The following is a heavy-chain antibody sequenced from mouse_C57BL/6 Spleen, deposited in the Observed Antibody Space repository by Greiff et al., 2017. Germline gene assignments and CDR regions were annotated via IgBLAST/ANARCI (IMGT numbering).Heavy chain of an antibody. D-gene: IGHD2-5*01. Sequence: VQLQQSGAELVRPGASVKLSCKASGYTFTDYYINWVKQRPGQGLEWIARIYPGSGNTYYNEKFKGKATLTAEKSSSTAYMQLSSLTSEDSAVYFCARGSNFFAYWGQGTLVTVSA. V-gene: IGHV1-76*01. J-gene: IGHJ3*01. CDR2: IYPGSGNT. CDR1: GYTFTDYY. CDR3: ARGSNFFAY.